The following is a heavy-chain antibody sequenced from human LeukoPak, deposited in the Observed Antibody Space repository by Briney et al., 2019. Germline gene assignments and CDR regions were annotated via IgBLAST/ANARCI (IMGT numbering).Heavy chain of an antibody. V-gene: IGHV3-21*01. CDR1: GFTFSYYN. Sequence: GGSLRLSCAASGFTFSYYNMHWVRQAPGKGLEWVSSISSSSSYIYYADSVKGRFTISRDNAKNTLYLQMNSLKVEDTAIYYCARELQNYFDSSDFDSWGQGTLVAVSS. CDR3: ARELQNYFDSSDFDS. J-gene: IGHJ4*02. CDR2: ISSSSSYI. D-gene: IGHD3-22*01.